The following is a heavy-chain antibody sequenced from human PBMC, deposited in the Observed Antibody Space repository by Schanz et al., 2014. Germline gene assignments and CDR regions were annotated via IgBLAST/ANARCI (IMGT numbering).Heavy chain of an antibody. CDR2: ISNDGSIK. CDR3: ASPSGYSDYGTYFDY. D-gene: IGHD5-12*01. J-gene: IGHJ4*02. Sequence: QVQLLQFGGGVVQPGRSLRLSCAASGFTFSSYAMHWVRQAPGKGLEWVALISNDGSIKYYADSVEGRFTISRDNSRNTLYLQMNSLRTEDTAVYYCASPSGYSDYGTYFDYWGRGTLXTVSS. CDR1: GFTFSSYA. V-gene: IGHV3-30-3*01.